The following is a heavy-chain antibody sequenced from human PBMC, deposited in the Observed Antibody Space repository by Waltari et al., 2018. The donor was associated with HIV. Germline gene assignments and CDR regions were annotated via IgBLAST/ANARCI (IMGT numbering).Heavy chain of an antibody. CDR1: GYTFSAPF. V-gene: IGHV1-2*02. CDR3: ESEDYFDNIAVYRGIHDYFDS. J-gene: IGHJ4*02. D-gene: IGHD3-22*01. CDR2: TNPETGGK. Sequence: QVHLVQSGAEVKKPGASVKVSCKASGYTFSAPFLHWVRHALGKGLAGLRGTNPETGGKNEGKKCNGRVARARDTHTNTADMELSRLTSYDTAVYDGESEDYFDNIAVYRGIHDYFDSWGQGTLVTVSS.